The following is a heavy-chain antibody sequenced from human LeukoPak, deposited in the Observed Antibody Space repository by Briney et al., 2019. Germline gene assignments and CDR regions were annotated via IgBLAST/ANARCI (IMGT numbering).Heavy chain of an antibody. Sequence: GRSLRLSCAASGFTFDDYAMHWVRQAPGKGLEWVSGISWNSGSIGYADSVKGRFTISRGNAKNSLYLQMNSLRAEDTALYYCASTYYDILTGHSTGAFDIWGQGTMVTVSS. V-gene: IGHV3-9*01. J-gene: IGHJ3*02. D-gene: IGHD3-9*01. CDR3: ASTYYDILTGHSTGAFDI. CDR2: ISWNSGSI. CDR1: GFTFDDYA.